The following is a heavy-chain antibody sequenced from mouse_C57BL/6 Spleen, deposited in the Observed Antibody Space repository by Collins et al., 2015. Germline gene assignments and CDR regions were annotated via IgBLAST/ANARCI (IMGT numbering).Heavy chain of an antibody. CDR1: GFTFTDYY. CDR3: ASYSSYWYFDV. Sequence: EVKLVESGGGLVQPGGSLSLSCAASGFTFTDYYMSWVRQPPGKALEWLGFIRNKANGYTTEYSASVKGRFTISRDNSQSILYLQMNALRAEDSATYYCASYSSYWYFDVWGTGTTVTVSS. CDR2: IRNKANGYTT. J-gene: IGHJ1*03. V-gene: IGHV7-3*01.